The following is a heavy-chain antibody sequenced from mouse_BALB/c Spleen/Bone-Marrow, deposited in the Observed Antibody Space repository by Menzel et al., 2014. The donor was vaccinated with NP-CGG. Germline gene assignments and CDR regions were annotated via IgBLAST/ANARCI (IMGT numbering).Heavy chain of an antibody. CDR2: ISDGGSYT. Sequence: VQLQQPGGGLVKPGGSLKLSCAASGFTFSDYYMYWVRQTPEKRLEWVATISDGGSYTYYPDSVKGRFTISRDNAKNNLYLQMSSLKSEDTAMYYCARGGQLGAMDYWGQGTSVTVSS. CDR1: GFTFSDYY. V-gene: IGHV5-4*02. J-gene: IGHJ4*01. D-gene: IGHD3-2*01. CDR3: ARGGQLGAMDY.